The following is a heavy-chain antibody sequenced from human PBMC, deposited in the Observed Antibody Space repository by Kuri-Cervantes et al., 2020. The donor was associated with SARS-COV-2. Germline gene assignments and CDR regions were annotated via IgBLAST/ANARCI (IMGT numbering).Heavy chain of an antibody. Sequence: GGSLRLSCGVSGFTFSISWMTWVRQAPGKGLEWVANIKQDGSEKYYVDSVKGRFTISRDNSKNTLYLQMNSLRAEDTAVYYCAKVYGDIVVVPAAKYFQHWGQGTLVTVSS. CDR2: IKQDGSEK. CDR1: GFTFSISW. CDR3: AKVYGDIVVVPAAKYFQH. V-gene: IGHV3-7*03. D-gene: IGHD2-2*01. J-gene: IGHJ1*01.